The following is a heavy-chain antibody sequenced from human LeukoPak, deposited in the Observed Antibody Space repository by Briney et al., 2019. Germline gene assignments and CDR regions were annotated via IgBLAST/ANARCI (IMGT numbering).Heavy chain of an antibody. CDR1: GYTFTSYD. CDR2: MNPNSGNT. Sequence: ASVEVSCKASGYTFTSYDINWVRQATGQGPEWMGWMNPNSGNTGYAQKFQGRVTMTRNTSISTAYMELSSLRSEDTAVYYCARVLEYYDFWSANNWFDPWGQGTLVTVSS. D-gene: IGHD3-3*01. CDR3: ARVLEYYDFWSANNWFDP. J-gene: IGHJ5*02. V-gene: IGHV1-8*01.